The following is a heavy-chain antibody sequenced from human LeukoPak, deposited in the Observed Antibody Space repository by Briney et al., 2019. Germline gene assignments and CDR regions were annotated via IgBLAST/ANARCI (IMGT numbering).Heavy chain of an antibody. D-gene: IGHD3-10*01. J-gene: IGHJ6*03. CDR3: AKGYKGLLWFGEGMDV. V-gene: IGHV3-9*01. CDR2: ISWTSGSI. CDR1: GFTFGDYA. Sequence: PGGSLRLSCAASGFTFGDYAMHWVRQAPGKGLEWVSGISWTSGSIGYADSVKGRFTISRDNAKNSLYLQMNSLRAEDTALYYCAKGYKGLLWFGEGMDVWGKGTTVTVSS.